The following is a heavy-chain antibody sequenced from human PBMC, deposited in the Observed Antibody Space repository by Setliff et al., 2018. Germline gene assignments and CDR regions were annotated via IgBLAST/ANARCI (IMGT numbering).Heavy chain of an antibody. J-gene: IGHJ4*02. CDR1: GGSISSGSYY. V-gene: IGHV4-39*07. CDR3: ASRATYYNFWSGYYLY. Sequence: SETLSLTCTVSGGSISSGSYYWGWIRQPPGKGLEWIGSIYYSGSTYYNPSLKGRVTISVDTSKNQFSLKLSSVTAADTAVYYCASRATYYNFWSGYYLYWGQGTLVTVSS. D-gene: IGHD3-3*01. CDR2: IYYSGST.